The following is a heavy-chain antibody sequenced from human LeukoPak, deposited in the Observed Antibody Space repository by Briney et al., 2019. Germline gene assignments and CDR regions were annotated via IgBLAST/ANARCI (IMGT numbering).Heavy chain of an antibody. CDR1: GFTFTSYG. D-gene: IGHD5-24*01. J-gene: IGHJ4*02. CDR3: ARSGDGYNEDY. Sequence: PGGSLRLSCAASGFTFTSYGISWVRQAPGQGLEWMGWISAYNGNTNYAQKLQGRVTMTTDTSTSTAYMELRSLRSDDTAVYYCARSGDGYNEDYWGQGTLVTVSS. CDR2: ISAYNGNT. V-gene: IGHV1-18*01.